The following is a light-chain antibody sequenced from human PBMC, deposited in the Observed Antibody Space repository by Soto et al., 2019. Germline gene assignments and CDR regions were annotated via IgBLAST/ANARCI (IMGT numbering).Light chain of an antibody. CDR1: QSVSSSY. V-gene: IGKV3-20*01. J-gene: IGKJ1*01. CDR2: GAS. CDR3: QQYGSSPRT. Sequence: EIVLTQSPGALSLSPGERATLSCGASQSVSSSYLAWYKQKPGQDPRLLIYGASTSATGIPDRFSGSGSGTDFTLTISRLEPEDFAVYYCQQYGSSPRTFGQGTKVEIK.